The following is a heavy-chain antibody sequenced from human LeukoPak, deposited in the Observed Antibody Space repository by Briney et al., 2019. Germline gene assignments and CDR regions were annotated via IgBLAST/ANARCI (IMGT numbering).Heavy chain of an antibody. J-gene: IGHJ3*02. CDR1: GFTFSSYA. CDR2: ISYDGSNK. V-gene: IGHV3-30-3*01. CDR3: ARERIAVAGTRAFDI. D-gene: IGHD6-19*01. Sequence: PGRSLRLSCAASGFTFSSYAMHWVRQAPGKGLEWVAVISYDGSNKYYADSVKGRFTISRDNSKNTLYLQMNSLRAEDTAVYYCARERIAVAGTRAFDIWGQGTMVTVSS.